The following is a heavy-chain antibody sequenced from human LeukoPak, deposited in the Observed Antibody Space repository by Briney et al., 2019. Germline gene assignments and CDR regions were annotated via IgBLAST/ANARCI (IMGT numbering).Heavy chain of an antibody. CDR2: INHSGST. V-gene: IGHV4-34*01. J-gene: IGHJ6*03. CDR1: GGSFSGYY. CDR3: ARGPRGYYYYYYMDV. Sequence: KPSETLSLTCAVYGGSFSGYYWSWIRQPPGKGLEWIGEINHSGSTNYNPSLKSRVTISVDTSKNQFSLKLSSVTAADTAVYYCARGPRGYYYYYYMDVWGKGTTVTVSS.